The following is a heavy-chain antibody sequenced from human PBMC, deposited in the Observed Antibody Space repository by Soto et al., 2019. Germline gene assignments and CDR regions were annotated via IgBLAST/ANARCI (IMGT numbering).Heavy chain of an antibody. V-gene: IGHV1-69*01. CDR3: ARDSLRRDFWSGYYIWGWCDP. D-gene: IGHD3-3*01. CDR1: GGTFSSYA. CDR2: IIPIFGTA. J-gene: IGHJ5*02. Sequence: QVQLVQSGAEVKKPGSSVKVSCTASGGTFSSYAISWVRQAPGQGLEWMGVIIPIFGTANYAQKFQGRVTITADESTSTDYMELSSLRSEDTALYYCARDSLRRDFWSGYYIWGWCDPWGQGTLVTVSS.